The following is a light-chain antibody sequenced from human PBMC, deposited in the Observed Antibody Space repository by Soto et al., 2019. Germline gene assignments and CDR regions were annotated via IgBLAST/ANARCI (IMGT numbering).Light chain of an antibody. CDR2: GAS. Sequence: DIPLTQSPSTLSASVGDRGTITCRASQRIATWLAWYQHQPGSAPKLLIYGASTLQSGVQSRSSGSGSGAEFTLTIDNLQPEDFATYYCQQYHIYWTFGPGTRWIS. CDR3: QQYHIYWT. CDR1: QRIATW. V-gene: IGKV1-5*01. J-gene: IGKJ1*01.